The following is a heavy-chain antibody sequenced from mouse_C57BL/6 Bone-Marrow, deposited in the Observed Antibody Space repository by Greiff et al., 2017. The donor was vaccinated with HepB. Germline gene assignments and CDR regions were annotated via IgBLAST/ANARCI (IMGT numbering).Heavy chain of an antibody. Sequence: VQLQQPGAELVKPGASVKLSCKASGYTFTSYWMHWVKQRPGQGLEWIGMIHPNSGSTNYNEKFKSKATLTVDKSSSTAYMQLSSLTSEDSAGYYCARSTATPTAQARYYYAMDYWGQGTSVTVSS. CDR2: IHPNSGST. CDR1: GYTFTSYW. CDR3: ARSTATPTAQARYYYAMDY. D-gene: IGHD3-2*02. J-gene: IGHJ4*01. V-gene: IGHV1-64*01.